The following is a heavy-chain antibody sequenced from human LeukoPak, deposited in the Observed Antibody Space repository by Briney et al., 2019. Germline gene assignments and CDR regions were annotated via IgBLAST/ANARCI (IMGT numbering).Heavy chain of an antibody. D-gene: IGHD2-2*01. CDR1: GGSFSGYY. V-gene: IGHV4-34*01. CDR2: INHSGST. J-gene: IGHJ4*02. Sequence: SETLSLTCAVYGGSFSGYYWSWIRQPPGKGLEWIGEINHSGSTNYNPSLKRRVTISVDTSKNHSSQKLSSVTAADTAVYYCARMSGSTRSRNGCFDYWGQGTLVTVSS. CDR3: ARMSGSTRSRNGCFDY.